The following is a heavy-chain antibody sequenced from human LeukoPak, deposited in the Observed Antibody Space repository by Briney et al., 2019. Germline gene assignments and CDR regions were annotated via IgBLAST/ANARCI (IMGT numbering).Heavy chain of an antibody. D-gene: IGHD2-15*01. V-gene: IGHV4-61*05. J-gene: IGHJ4*02. CDR3: ARVGSGHPYYFDY. CDR2: ISNIGTT. Sequence: SETLSLTCTVSGGSISSSTYYWVWIRQSPGKGLEWIGYISNIGTTNYNPSLKSRVTISGDTSKNQFSLKVSSVTAADTAVYYCARVGSGHPYYFDYWGQGTLVTVSS. CDR1: GGSISSSTYY.